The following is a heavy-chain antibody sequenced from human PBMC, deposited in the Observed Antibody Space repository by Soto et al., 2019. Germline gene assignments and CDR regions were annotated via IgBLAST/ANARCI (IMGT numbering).Heavy chain of an antibody. CDR3: AKAPGPDY. J-gene: IGHJ4*02. V-gene: IGHV4-59*01. CDR1: GGSISSYD. Sequence: SETLSLTCTVSGGSISSYDWSWIRQPPGNGLAWIGYISYSGSTNYNPSLKSRVTISVDTSKNQFFLKLILRSYDTTVYYFAKAPGPDYWGQGTLVTVSS. CDR2: ISYSGST.